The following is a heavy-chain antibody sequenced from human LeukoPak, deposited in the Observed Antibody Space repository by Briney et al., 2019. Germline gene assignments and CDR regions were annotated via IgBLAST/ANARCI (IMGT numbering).Heavy chain of an antibody. CDR2: INHSGST. CDR3: ARHYMVRGIIWFDP. D-gene: IGHD3-10*01. Sequence: SETLSLTCAVYGGSFSGYYWSWIRQPPGKGLEWIGEINHSGSTNYNPSLKSRVIISVDTSKNQFSLNLTSVTAADTAVYYCARHYMVRGIIWFDPWGQGTLVTVSS. CDR1: GGSFSGYY. J-gene: IGHJ5*02. V-gene: IGHV4-34*01.